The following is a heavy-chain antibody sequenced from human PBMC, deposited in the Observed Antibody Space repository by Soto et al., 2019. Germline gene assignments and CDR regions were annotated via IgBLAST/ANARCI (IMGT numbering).Heavy chain of an antibody. V-gene: IGHV3-11*01. Sequence: GSLRLSCAASGFTFSDYYMSWIRQAPGKGLEWVSYISSSGSTIYYADSVKGRFTISRDNAKNSLYLQMNSLRAEDTAVYYCARDTPYYDILTGYYNGADAFDIWGQGTMVTVSS. CDR2: ISSSGSTI. J-gene: IGHJ3*02. CDR3: ARDTPYYDILTGYYNGADAFDI. D-gene: IGHD3-9*01. CDR1: GFTFSDYY.